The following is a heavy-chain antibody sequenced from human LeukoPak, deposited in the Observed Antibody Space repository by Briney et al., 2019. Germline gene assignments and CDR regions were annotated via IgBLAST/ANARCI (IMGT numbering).Heavy chain of an antibody. J-gene: IGHJ4*02. CDR3: AKALSYGSGSYYFDY. D-gene: IGHD3-10*01. V-gene: IGHV3-30*04. CDR2: ISYDGSNK. Sequence: GGSLRLSCAASGFTFSSYAMHWVRQAPGKGLEWVAVISYDGSNKYYADSVKGRFTISRDNSKNTLYLQMNSLRAEDAAVYYCAKALSYGSGSYYFDYWGQGTLVTVSS. CDR1: GFTFSSYA.